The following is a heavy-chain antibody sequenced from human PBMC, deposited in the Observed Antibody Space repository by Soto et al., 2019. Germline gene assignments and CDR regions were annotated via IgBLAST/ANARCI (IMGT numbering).Heavy chain of an antibody. CDR3: ARERFTAYGAFDI. Sequence: ASGKVSCKGSGYTVTDFYIHWVRQAPGQGLEWMGWINPKSGATNFAQKFEGWVTLTRDTSISTVYMELSRLTFGDTAVYYCARERFTAYGAFDIWGQGTLVTVSS. J-gene: IGHJ3*02. D-gene: IGHD3-10*01. CDR2: INPKSGAT. CDR1: GYTVTDFY. V-gene: IGHV1-2*04.